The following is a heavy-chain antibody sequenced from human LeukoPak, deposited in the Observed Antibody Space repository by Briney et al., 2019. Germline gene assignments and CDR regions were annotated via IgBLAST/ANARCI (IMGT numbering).Heavy chain of an antibody. V-gene: IGHV4-38-2*01. CDR3: ARSDDFYYFDY. CDR2: IYHSGST. J-gene: IGHJ4*02. CDR1: GYSISSGYY. Sequence: PSETLSLTCAVSGYSISSGYYWGWIRQPPGKGLEWIGSIYHSGSTYYNPSLKSRVTISVDTSKNQFSLKLSSVTAADTAVYYCARSDDFYYFDYWGQGTLVTVSS. D-gene: IGHD3-3*01.